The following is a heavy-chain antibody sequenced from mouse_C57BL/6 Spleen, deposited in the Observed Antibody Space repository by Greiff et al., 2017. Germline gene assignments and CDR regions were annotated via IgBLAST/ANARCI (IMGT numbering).Heavy chain of an antibody. CDR1: GYAFSSYW. CDR2: IYPGDGDT. Sequence: QVQLQQSGAELVKPGASVKLSCKASGYAFSSYWMNWVKQRPGKGLEWIGQIYPGDGDTNSNGKFKGKATLTADKSYSTAYMQLSSLTSEDSAVYFCARWGDIHEGFAYWGQGTLVTVSA. J-gene: IGHJ3*01. CDR3: ARWGDIHEGFAY. V-gene: IGHV1-80*01.